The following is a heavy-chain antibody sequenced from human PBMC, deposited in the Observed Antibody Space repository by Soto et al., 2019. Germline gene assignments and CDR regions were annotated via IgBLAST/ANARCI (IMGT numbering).Heavy chain of an antibody. J-gene: IGHJ4*02. CDR3: AKDRLAGGTDY. CDR2: ISASGNGM. V-gene: IGHV3-23*01. Sequence: EVQLLDSGGDLVQPGGSLTLSCAASGFTFTNYPMGWVRQAPGKGLEWVSLISASGNGMYYADSVKGRFTISRDNSKNRLYLQMNSLRGEDTALYYCAKDRLAGGTDYWGQGTLVTVSS. D-gene: IGHD1-26*01. CDR1: GFTFTNYP.